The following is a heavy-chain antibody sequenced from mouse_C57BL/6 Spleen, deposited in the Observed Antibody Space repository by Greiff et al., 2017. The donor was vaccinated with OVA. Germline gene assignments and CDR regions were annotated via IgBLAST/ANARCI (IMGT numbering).Heavy chain of an antibody. CDR3: ARGPGFYYFDY. CDR2: ISYDGSN. V-gene: IGHV3-6*01. J-gene: IGHJ2*01. CDR1: GYSITSGYY. Sequence: EVKLVESGPGLVKPSQSLSLTCSVTGYSITSGYYWNWIRQFPGNNLEWMGYISYDGSNNYNPSLKNRISITRDTSKNQFFLKLNSVTTEDTATYYCARGPGFYYFDYWGQGTTLTVSS.